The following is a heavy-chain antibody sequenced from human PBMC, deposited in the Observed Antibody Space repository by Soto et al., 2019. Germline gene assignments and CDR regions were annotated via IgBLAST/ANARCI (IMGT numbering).Heavy chain of an antibody. D-gene: IGHD3-22*01. CDR2: IYYSGST. CDR1: GGSISSGGYY. J-gene: IGHJ3*02. Sequence: SETLSLTCTVSGGSISSGGYYWSWIRQHPGKGLEWIGYIYYSGSTYYNPSLKSRVTISVDTSKNQFSLKLSSVTAADTAVYYCARDRKYYYDSSGYYPDAFDIWGQGTMVTVSS. V-gene: IGHV4-31*03. CDR3: ARDRKYYYDSSGYYPDAFDI.